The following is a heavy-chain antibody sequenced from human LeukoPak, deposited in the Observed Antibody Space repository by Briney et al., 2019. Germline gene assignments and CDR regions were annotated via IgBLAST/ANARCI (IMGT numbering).Heavy chain of an antibody. CDR1: GFIFDDHS. D-gene: IGHD5-24*01. V-gene: IGHV3-43*01. CDR2: ISWDGGST. CDR3: ARGGWAGDGYRYGRDYFDY. Sequence: GGSLRLSCAASGFIFDDHSMHWVRQAPGKGLEWVSFISWDGGSTSYADSVKGRFTISRDNSKNTLYLQMNSLRAEDTAVYYCARGGWAGDGYRYGRDYFDYWGQGTLVTVSS. J-gene: IGHJ4*02.